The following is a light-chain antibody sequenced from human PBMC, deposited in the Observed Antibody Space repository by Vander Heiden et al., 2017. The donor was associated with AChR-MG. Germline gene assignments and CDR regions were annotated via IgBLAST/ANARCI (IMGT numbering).Light chain of an antibody. CDR1: ISDVGSHIL. CDR3: CSFVPGTTFWGFGGGTWV. Sequence: QSALPQPASVSGSPGQSIAISCTGTISDVGSHILVSWYQQFPGEAPKLLIFEGTQRPSGVSNRFSASKSGNTASLTISGLQAEDEAIYYCCSFVPGTTFWGFGGGTWVFGGGTKVTV. CDR2: EGT. V-gene: IGLV2-23*03. J-gene: IGLJ3*02.